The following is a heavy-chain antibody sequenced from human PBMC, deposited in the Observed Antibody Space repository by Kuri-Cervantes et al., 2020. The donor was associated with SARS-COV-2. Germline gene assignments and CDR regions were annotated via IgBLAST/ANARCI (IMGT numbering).Heavy chain of an antibody. Sequence: LSLTRAVSGFNLSGFAMHWVRPGPGKGLECVSANRGSGASTYYADSVKGRFTITRDNNRNTVYLQMKILRGEDTAIYCWAKVLVPRSFLFYFDSWGQGTLVTVSS. D-gene: IGHD3-10*01. CDR2: NRGSGAST. V-gene: IGHV3-23*01. J-gene: IGHJ4*02. CDR1: GFNLSGFA. CDR3: AKVLVPRSFLFYFDS.